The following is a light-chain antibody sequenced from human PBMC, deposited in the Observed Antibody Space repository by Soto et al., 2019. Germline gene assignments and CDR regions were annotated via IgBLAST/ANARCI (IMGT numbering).Light chain of an antibody. CDR2: EGS. J-gene: IGLJ2*01. Sequence: QSALTQPASVSGSPGQSITISCTGTSSDVGSYKFVSWYQQHPGKAPKLMIYEGSKRPSGVSNRFSGSKSGNTASLTISGVQAEDEADYYCCSYAGSSTSVFGGGTKVTVL. V-gene: IGLV2-23*01. CDR1: SSDVGSYKF. CDR3: CSYAGSSTSV.